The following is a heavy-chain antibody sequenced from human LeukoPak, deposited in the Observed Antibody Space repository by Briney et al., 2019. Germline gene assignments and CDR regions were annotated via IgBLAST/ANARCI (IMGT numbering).Heavy chain of an antibody. V-gene: IGHV4-61*08. Sequence: SETLSLTCAVSGGSISSGGYSWSWIRQPPGKGLEWIGYIYFSGSTNYSPSLKSRVTISVDTSKNQFSLKLSSVTAADTAVYYCARVGSGRDGFKGAFEIWGQGTTVTVSS. CDR3: ARVGSGRDGFKGAFEI. CDR2: IYFSGST. D-gene: IGHD5-24*01. J-gene: IGHJ3*02. CDR1: GGSISSGGYS.